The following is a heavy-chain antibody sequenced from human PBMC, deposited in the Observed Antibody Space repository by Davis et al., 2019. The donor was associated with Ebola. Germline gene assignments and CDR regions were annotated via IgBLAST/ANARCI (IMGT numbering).Heavy chain of an antibody. CDR1: GFTFSSYA. D-gene: IGHD3-22*01. J-gene: IGHJ4*02. CDR3: ARDRDYDSSFDY. Sequence: PGGSLRLSCAASGFTFSSYAMSWVRQAPGKGLEWVSSISSSSSYIYYADSVKGRFTISRDNAKNSLYLQMNSLRAEDTAVYYCARDRDYDSSFDYWGQGTLVTVSS. CDR2: ISSSSSYI. V-gene: IGHV3-21*01.